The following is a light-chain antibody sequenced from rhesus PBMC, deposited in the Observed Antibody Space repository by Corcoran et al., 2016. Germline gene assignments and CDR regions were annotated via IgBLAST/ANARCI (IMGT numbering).Light chain of an antibody. Sequence: DIQMTQSPSSLSASVGDKVTITCHASQEIHYWLAWFQQKPGKAPKALIYYATRFKRGVPSRLSGSGSGTDYTLTISRLQPEDFATYYCHQYADLPYTFGQGTKLEIK. CDR1: QEIHYW. J-gene: IGKJ2*01. CDR2: YAT. CDR3: HQYADLPYT. V-gene: IGKV1-19*01.